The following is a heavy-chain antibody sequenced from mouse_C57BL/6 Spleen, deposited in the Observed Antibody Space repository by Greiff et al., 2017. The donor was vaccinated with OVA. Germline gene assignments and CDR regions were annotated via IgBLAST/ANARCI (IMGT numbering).Heavy chain of an antibody. D-gene: IGHD3-2*02. Sequence: EVHLVESGPGLVKPSQSLSLTCSVTGYSITSGYYWNWIRQFPGNKLEWMGYISYDGSNNYNPSLKNRISITRDTSKNQFFLKLNSVTTEDTATYYCARELRPLYYAMDYWGQGTSVTVSS. CDR2: ISYDGSN. CDR3: ARELRPLYYAMDY. V-gene: IGHV3-6*01. CDR1: GYSITSGYY. J-gene: IGHJ4*01.